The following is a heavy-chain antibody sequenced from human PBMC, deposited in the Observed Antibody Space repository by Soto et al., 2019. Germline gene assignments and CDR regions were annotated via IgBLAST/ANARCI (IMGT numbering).Heavy chain of an antibody. CDR2: TRNKANRYTT. Sequence: EVQLVESGGGLVQPGGSLRLSCAASGFTFSDHSMDWVRQTPGKGLEWVGRTRNKANRYTTEYAASVKGRFTISRDDSKNSQYLQMNSLKTEDTAVYYSVRGIRWGQGTLVIVSS. V-gene: IGHV3-72*01. CDR3: VRGIR. J-gene: IGHJ4*02. CDR1: GFTFSDHS.